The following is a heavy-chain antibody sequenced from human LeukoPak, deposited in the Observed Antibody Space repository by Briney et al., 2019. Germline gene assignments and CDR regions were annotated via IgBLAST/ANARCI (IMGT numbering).Heavy chain of an antibody. CDR3: ARGASSRYGFDI. CDR1: GFTFSSYD. V-gene: IGHV3-13*01. D-gene: IGHD6-13*01. Sequence: PGGSLRLSCAASGFTFSSYDMHWVRRATGKGLEWVSAIGTAGDTYYPGSVKGRFTISRENAKKSLYLQMNSLRAGDTAVYYCARGASSRYGFDIWGQGTMVTVSS. CDR2: IGTAGDT. J-gene: IGHJ3*02.